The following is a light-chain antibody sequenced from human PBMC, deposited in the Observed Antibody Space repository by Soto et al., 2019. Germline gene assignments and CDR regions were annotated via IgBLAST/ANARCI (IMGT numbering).Light chain of an antibody. CDR1: QGIGSY. V-gene: IGKV1-39*01. J-gene: IGKJ1*01. CDR3: QESYSSTWT. CDR2: TAS. Sequence: IQMTQSPSSLSASVGDRVTITCRASQGIGSYLNWYQHKPGKAPNLLIYTASSLQTGVPSRFSGSGSGTDFTLTISRLQPDDSATYYCQESYSSTWTFGQGTKVEI.